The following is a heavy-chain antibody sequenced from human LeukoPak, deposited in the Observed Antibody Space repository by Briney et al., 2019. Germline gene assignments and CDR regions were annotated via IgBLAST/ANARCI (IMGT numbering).Heavy chain of an antibody. V-gene: IGHV3-21*01. CDR2: ISSSSSYI. D-gene: IGHD1-1*01. CDR1: GFTFSSYA. Sequence: GGSLRLSCAASGFTFSSYAMSWVRQAPGKGLEWVSSISSSSSYIYYADSVKGRFTISRDNAKNSLYLQMNSLRAEDTAVYYCARDKRYNWNDWGPMYWGQGTLVTVSS. CDR3: ARDKRYNWNDWGPMY. J-gene: IGHJ4*02.